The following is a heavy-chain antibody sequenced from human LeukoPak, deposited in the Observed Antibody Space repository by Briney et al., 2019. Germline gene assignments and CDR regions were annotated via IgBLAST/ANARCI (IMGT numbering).Heavy chain of an antibody. CDR1: NYSITSAHF. J-gene: IGHJ4*02. D-gene: IGHD2-2*01. CDR2: ISLTGST. Sequence: SETLSLTCTVSNYSITSAHFWGWIRQPPGQGLEWIGSISLTGSTYYNPSLKSRVTISVDTSKNQFSLKLTSVTAADTAVYYCAKESSSTWGQGTLVTVSS. CDR3: AKESSST. V-gene: IGHV4-38-2*02.